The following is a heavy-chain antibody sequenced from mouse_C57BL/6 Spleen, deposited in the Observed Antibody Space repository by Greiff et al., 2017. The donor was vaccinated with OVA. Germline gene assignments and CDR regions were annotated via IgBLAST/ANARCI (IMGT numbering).Heavy chain of an antibody. Sequence: VQLQQSGPELVKPGASVKISCKASGYTFTDYYMNWVKQSHGKSLEWIGDINPNNGGTSYNQKFKGKATLTVDKSSSTAYMELRSLTSEDSAVYYCARGSNDAMDDWGQGTSVTVSS. V-gene: IGHV1-26*01. CDR1: GYTFTDYY. CDR3: ARGSNDAMDD. D-gene: IGHD4-1*01. J-gene: IGHJ4*01. CDR2: INPNNGGT.